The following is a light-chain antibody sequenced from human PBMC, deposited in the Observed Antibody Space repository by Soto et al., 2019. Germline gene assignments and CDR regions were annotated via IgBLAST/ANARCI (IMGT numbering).Light chain of an antibody. CDR1: ESVSSRY. CDR2: GAS. J-gene: IGKJ3*01. Sequence: ESVLTQSPGTLSLSPGQRATLSCRASESVSSRYLAWYLQKPGQAPRLLIYGASSRATGIPDSFSGSGSGTDFTLTISRLEPEDSAVYYCQQDGSLPLFTFGPGTKVDIK. V-gene: IGKV3-20*01. CDR3: QQDGSLPLFT.